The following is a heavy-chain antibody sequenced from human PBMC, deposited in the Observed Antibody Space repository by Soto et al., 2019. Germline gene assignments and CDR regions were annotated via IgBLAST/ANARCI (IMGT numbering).Heavy chain of an antibody. CDR1: GYTFTSYD. CDR3: ARGRRRRGYSGYDSVYYYYMGV. D-gene: IGHD5-12*01. CDR2: MNPNSGNT. J-gene: IGHJ6*03. V-gene: IGHV1-8*01. Sequence: GASVKVSCKASGYTFTSYDINWVRQATGQGLEWMGWMNPNSGNTGYAQKFQGRVTMTRNTSISTAYMELSSLRSEDTAVYYCARGRRRRGYSGYDSVYYYYMGVWGKGTTVTVSS.